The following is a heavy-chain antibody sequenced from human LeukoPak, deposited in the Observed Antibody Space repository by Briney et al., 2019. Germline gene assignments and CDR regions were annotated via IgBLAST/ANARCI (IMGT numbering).Heavy chain of an antibody. CDR3: ARGYYDILTGYYDDAFDI. Sequence: SETLSLTCAVSGGSISSSNWWSWVRQPPGKGLEWIGEIYHSGSTNYNPSLKSRVTISVDKSKNQFSLKLSSVTAADTAVYYCARGYYDILTGYYDDAFDIWGQGTMVTVSS. J-gene: IGHJ3*02. V-gene: IGHV4-4*02. CDR1: GGSISSSNW. CDR2: IYHSGST. D-gene: IGHD3-9*01.